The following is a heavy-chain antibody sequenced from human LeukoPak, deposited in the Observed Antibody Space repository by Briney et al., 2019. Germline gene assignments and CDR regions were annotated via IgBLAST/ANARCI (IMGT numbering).Heavy chain of an antibody. D-gene: IGHD4-11*01. CDR1: GYTFTSYD. Sequence: ASVKVSCKASGYTFTSYDINWVRQATGQGLEWMGWMNPNSGNTGYAQKFQGRVTITRNTSISTAYMELSSLRSEDTAVYYCARGNNYLWYYYYYMDVWGKGTTVTVSS. J-gene: IGHJ6*03. CDR3: ARGNNYLWYYYYYMDV. V-gene: IGHV1-8*03. CDR2: MNPNSGNT.